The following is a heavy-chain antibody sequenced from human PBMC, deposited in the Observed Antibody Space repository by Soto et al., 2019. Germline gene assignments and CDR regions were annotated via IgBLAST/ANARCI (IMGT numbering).Heavy chain of an antibody. CDR1: GFIFSNFG. D-gene: IGHD3-16*01. CDR2: VWYDGSTK. J-gene: IGHJ4*02. CDR3: AREFSLALHF. V-gene: IGHV3-33*01. Sequence: QLVESGGAVVQPGKSLRLSCSASGFIFSNFGMYWVRQAPGKGLEWVAVVWYDGSTKYYGDSVKGRFTISRDNSKNMVYLHMDSLRVDDTAVYYCAREFSLALHFWGQGSLVTVSS.